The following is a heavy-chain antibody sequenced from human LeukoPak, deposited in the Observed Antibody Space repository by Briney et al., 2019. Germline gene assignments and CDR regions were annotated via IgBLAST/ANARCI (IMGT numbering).Heavy chain of an antibody. J-gene: IGHJ4*02. CDR3: AKGACYYDSSDFDY. Sequence: GGSLRLSCAASGFTFSSYGMHWVRQAPGKGLEWVAVISYDGSNKYYADSVKGRFTISRDNSKNTLYLQMNSLRAEDTAVYYCAKGACYYDSSDFDYWGQGTLVTVSS. D-gene: IGHD3-22*01. CDR1: GFTFSSYG. V-gene: IGHV3-30*18. CDR2: ISYDGSNK.